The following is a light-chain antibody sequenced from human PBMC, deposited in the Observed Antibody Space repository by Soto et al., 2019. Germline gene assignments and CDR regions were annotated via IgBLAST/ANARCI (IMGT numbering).Light chain of an antibody. CDR2: GXS. J-gene: IGKJ1*01. V-gene: IGKV3-15*01. Sequence: ETVLTQSPFTLSLSPWERATLSFRASQSVIIDLACYQQTPGKAPRLLIDGXSTSATGSPVSFSGSASGTEFTRTISSLQSEDCTGYYWQQYNKGPLTFGQGTKVDIK. CDR3: QQYNKGPLT. CDR1: QSVIID.